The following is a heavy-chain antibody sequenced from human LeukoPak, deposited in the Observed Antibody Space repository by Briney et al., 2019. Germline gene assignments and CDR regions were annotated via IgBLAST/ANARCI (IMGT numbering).Heavy chain of an antibody. CDR1: GYTFTSYD. D-gene: IGHD3-22*01. V-gene: IGHV1-8*01. Sequence: ASVKVSCKASGYTFTSYDINWVRQATGQGLEWMGWMNPNSGNTGYAQKFQGRVTMTRNTYISTAYMELSSLRSEDTAVYYCARGRGGIVVVTDAFDIWGQGTMVTVSS. J-gene: IGHJ3*02. CDR2: MNPNSGNT. CDR3: ARGRGGIVVVTDAFDI.